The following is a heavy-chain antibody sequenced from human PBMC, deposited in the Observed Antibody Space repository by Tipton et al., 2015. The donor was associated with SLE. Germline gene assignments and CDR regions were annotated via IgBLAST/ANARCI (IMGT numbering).Heavy chain of an antibody. CDR3: ARGVDYGTGSDF. Sequence: SLRLSCVTSGFNFSNYGMHWVRQAPGRGLEWVAVIWFDGSNKYYPDSVKGRFTISRDNSKNTLYLQMNSLRVDDTALYYCARGVDYGTGSDFWGQGTMVTVSS. J-gene: IGHJ3*01. D-gene: IGHD4/OR15-4a*01. CDR2: IWFDGSNK. CDR1: GFNFSNYG. V-gene: IGHV3-33*01.